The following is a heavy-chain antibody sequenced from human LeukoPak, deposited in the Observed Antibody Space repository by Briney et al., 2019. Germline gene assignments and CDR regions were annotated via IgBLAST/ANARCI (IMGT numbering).Heavy chain of an antibody. CDR3: ARHTIAAAANYIDY. J-gene: IGHJ4*02. V-gene: IGHV4-59*08. Sequence: PSETLSLTCTVSGGPISGYYWSWIRQPPGKGLEWIGYIYYSGSTNYNPSLKSRVTISVDTSKNQFSLKLSSVTAADTAVYYCARHTIAAAANYIDYWGQGTLVTVSS. D-gene: IGHD6-13*01. CDR2: IYYSGST. CDR1: GGPISGYY.